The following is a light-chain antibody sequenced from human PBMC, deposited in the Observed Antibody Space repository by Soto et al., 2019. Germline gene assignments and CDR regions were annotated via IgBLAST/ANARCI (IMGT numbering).Light chain of an antibody. J-gene: IGKJ2*01. Sequence: EIVMTQSPANLSVSPGERATLSCRASQNIGINLGWYQQKPGQAPRLLIYDSYTRSTGIPDRFSGSGSGTEFTLTISSLQSEDFAVYYCQQYNHWALTFGPGTSLEI. CDR3: QQYNHWALT. V-gene: IGKV3-15*01. CDR2: DSY. CDR1: QNIGIN.